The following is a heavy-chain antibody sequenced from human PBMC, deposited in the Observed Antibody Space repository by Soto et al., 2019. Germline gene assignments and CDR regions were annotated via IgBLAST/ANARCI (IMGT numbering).Heavy chain of an antibody. CDR2: ISWNSGSI. Sequence: EVQLVESGGGLVQPGRSLRLSCAASGFTFDDYAMHWVRQAPGKGLEWVSSISWNSGSIAYADSVKGRFTISRDNAKSSLYLQMNSLRAEDTALYYCAKGLKWHPEGYFDYWGQGTLVSVSS. J-gene: IGHJ4*02. V-gene: IGHV3-9*01. CDR3: AKGLKWHPEGYFDY. D-gene: IGHD2-15*01. CDR1: GFTFDDYA.